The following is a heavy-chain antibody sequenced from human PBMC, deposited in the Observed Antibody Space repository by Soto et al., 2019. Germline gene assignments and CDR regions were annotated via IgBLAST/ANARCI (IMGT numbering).Heavy chain of an antibody. Sequence: VQLVESGGGVVQPGRSLRLSCAASGFTFSDYAMHWVRXAXGKGLEWVAVVSQDGRNTHYADSVKGRFTISRDSSKXXXXXXXXXXXXXXXXXXXXXXXXXQWLVTSDFNYWGQGALVTVSS. CDR1: GFTFSDYA. CDR2: VSQDGRNT. CDR3: XXXXXQWLVTSDFNY. V-gene: IGHV3-30*03. J-gene: IGHJ4*02. D-gene: IGHD6-19*01.